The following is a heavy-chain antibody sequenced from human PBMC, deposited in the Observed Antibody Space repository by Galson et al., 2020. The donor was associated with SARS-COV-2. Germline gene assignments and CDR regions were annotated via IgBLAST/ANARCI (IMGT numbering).Heavy chain of an antibody. CDR1: GFTFGDYD. Sequence: TGGSLRLSCTVSGFTFGDYDMTWVRQAPGKGLEWVGFIRSKLYGETTQYATSVKGRFTISRDDSQSIAYLQMDNLKIEDTGVYYCTRRLQVDYWGQGTLVTVSS. CDR3: TRRLQVDY. V-gene: IGHV3-49*04. J-gene: IGHJ4*02. CDR2: IRSKLYGETT. D-gene: IGHD4-4*01.